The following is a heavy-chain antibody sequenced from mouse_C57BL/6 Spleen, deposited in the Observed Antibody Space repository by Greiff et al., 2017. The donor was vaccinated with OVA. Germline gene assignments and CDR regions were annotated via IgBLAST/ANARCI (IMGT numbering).Heavy chain of an antibody. Sequence: QVQLQQSGAELVKPGASVKISCKASGYAFSSYWMNWVKQRPGKGLAWIGQIYPGDGDTNYNGKFKGKATLTADKSSSTAYMQLSSLTSEDSAVYFCARIYGSSHYAMDYWGQGTSVTVSS. CDR3: ARIYGSSHYAMDY. CDR2: IYPGDGDT. V-gene: IGHV1-80*01. CDR1: GYAFSSYW. D-gene: IGHD1-1*01. J-gene: IGHJ4*01.